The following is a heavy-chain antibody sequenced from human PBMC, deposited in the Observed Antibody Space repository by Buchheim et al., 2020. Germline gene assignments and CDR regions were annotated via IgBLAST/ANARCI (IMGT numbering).Heavy chain of an antibody. V-gene: IGHV1-69*08. J-gene: IGHJ6*02. CDR3: ARDPGNVEMVTRYCYGMDV. Sequence: QVQLVQSGAEVKKPGSSVNVSCKASGVTFSSYTISCVRQAPGQGLEWMGRIIPILGIANYAQNFQGRVTITADNSTSAAYVELSSLRSEDTAVYYCARDPGNVEMVTRYCYGMDVWGQGTT. CDR1: GVTFSSYT. CDR2: IIPILGIA. D-gene: IGHD5-24*01.